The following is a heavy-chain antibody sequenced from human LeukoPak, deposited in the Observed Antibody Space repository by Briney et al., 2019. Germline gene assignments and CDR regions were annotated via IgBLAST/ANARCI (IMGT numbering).Heavy chain of an antibody. D-gene: IGHD3-10*01. Sequence: GGSLRLSCAASGFTFSSYEMNWVRQAPGKGLEWVSYISSSGSTIYYADSVKGRFTISRDNAKNSLYLQMNSLRAEDTAVYYCARVGTWYYYRENDAFDIWGQGTMVTVSS. V-gene: IGHV3-48*03. J-gene: IGHJ3*02. CDR1: GFTFSSYE. CDR2: ISSSGSTI. CDR3: ARVGTWYYYRENDAFDI.